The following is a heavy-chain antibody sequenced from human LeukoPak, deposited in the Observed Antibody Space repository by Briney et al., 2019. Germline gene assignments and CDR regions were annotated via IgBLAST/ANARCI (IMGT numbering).Heavy chain of an antibody. CDR3: AKEGYCSGGSCYSPYYFDY. CDR1: GFTFSTFA. D-gene: IGHD2-15*01. CDR2: IFPSGGEI. V-gene: IGHV3-23*01. J-gene: IGHJ4*02. Sequence: GGSLRLCCEASGFTFSTFAMIWVRQPPGKGLEWVSSIFPSGGEIHYADSVKGRFTISRDNSKNTLYLQMNSLRAEDTAVYYCAKEGYCSGGSCYSPYYFDYWGQGTLVTVSS.